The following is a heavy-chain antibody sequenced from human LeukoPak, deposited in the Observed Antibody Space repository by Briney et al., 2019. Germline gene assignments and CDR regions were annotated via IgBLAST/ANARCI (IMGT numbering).Heavy chain of an antibody. CDR2: TNPSGGST. Sequence: ASVKVSCKASGYTFTNYYIHLVRQAPGQGLEWMGNTNPSGGSTTYAQRFQDRVLMTGDTSTSSVYMELSSLRSEDTAIYYCARKMSRTYYFDYWGQGTLVTAPS. D-gene: IGHD5-24*01. J-gene: IGHJ4*02. CDR3: ARKMSRTYYFDY. V-gene: IGHV1-46*01. CDR1: GYTFTNYY.